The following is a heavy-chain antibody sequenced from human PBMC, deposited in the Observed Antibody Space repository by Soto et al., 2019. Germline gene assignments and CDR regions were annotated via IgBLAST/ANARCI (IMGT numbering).Heavy chain of an antibody. CDR3: ARGPREMATIIKWFDP. Sequence: KTSETLSLTCAVSGYSISSGYYWGWIRQPPGKGLEWIGNIYHSGNTYYNPSLKSRVTMSVDTSKNQFSLKVTSVTAADTAVYYCARGPREMATIIKWFDPWAREPWSPSPQ. V-gene: IGHV4-38-2*01. CDR2: IYHSGNT. D-gene: IGHD5-12*01. CDR1: GYSISSGYY. J-gene: IGHJ5*02.